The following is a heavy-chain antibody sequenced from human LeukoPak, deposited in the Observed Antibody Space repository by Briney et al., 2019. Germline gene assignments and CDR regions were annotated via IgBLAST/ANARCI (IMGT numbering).Heavy chain of an antibody. CDR3: AGYSGSYWGAFDI. CDR2: ISWNSGSI. J-gene: IGHJ3*02. CDR1: GFTFDDYA. Sequence: PGRSLRLSCAASGFTFDDYAMHWVRQAPGKGLEWVSGISWNSGSIGYADSVKGRFTISRDNAKNSLYLQMNSLRAEDTAVYYCAGYSGSYWGAFDIWGQGTMVTVSS. V-gene: IGHV3-9*01. D-gene: IGHD1-26*01.